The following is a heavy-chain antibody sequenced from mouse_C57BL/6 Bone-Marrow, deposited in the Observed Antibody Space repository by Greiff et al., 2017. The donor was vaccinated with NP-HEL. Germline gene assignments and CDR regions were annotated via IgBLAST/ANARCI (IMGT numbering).Heavy chain of an antibody. D-gene: IGHD1-1*01. CDR1: GFSLTSYG. V-gene: IGHV2-9*01. CDR3: AKRYGSSSRAMDY. CDR2: IWGGGST. J-gene: IGHJ4*01. Sequence: VKVVESGPGLVAPSQSLSITCTVSGFSLTSYGVDWVRQPPGKGLAWLGVIWGGGSTTYNSALMSRLSISKDNSKSQVFLKMNSLQTDDTAMYYCAKRYGSSSRAMDYWGQGTSVTVSS.